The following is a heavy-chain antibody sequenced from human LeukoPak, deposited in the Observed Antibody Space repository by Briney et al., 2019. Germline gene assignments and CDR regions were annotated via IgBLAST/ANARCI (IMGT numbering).Heavy chain of an antibody. Sequence: GGSLRLSCAASGFTFSKYWMLWVRQAPGKGLESVSRINTDGTVTTYADSVKGRFTVSRDNAKNSLYLQMSSLRAEDTAVYYCVSAYGGLLDYWGQGTLVTVSS. CDR1: GFTFSKYW. J-gene: IGHJ4*02. CDR2: INTDGTVT. V-gene: IGHV3-74*01. D-gene: IGHD3-16*01. CDR3: VSAYGGLLDY.